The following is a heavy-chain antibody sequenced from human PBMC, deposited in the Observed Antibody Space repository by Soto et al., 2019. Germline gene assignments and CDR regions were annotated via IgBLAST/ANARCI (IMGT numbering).Heavy chain of an antibody. J-gene: IGHJ4*02. CDR2: IYSGGST. CDR3: ARGLRYFDWLFNHPFDY. D-gene: IGHD3-9*01. Sequence: GGSLRLSCAAAGFTVSSNYRSWVRQAPGKGLEWVSVIYSGGSTYYADSVKGRFTISRDNSKNTLYLQMNSLRAEDTAVYYCARGLRYFDWLFNHPFDYWGQGTLVTVSS. CDR1: GFTVSSNY. V-gene: IGHV3-66*01.